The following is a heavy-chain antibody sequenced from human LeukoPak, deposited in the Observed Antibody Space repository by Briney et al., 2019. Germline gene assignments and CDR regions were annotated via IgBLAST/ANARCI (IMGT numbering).Heavy chain of an antibody. D-gene: IGHD1-14*01. CDR2: LYSDGNT. J-gene: IGHJ4*02. V-gene: IGHV3-53*01. Sequence: GGALRLSCAASGFTVITNDMTWVRQAPGKGLEWVSVLYSDGNTTYADSVQGRFTISRDNSKTTLYLEMNSLSPDDTAVYYCARGVEPLAANTLAYWGQGTLVTVSS. CDR1: GFTVITND. CDR3: ARGVEPLAANTLAY.